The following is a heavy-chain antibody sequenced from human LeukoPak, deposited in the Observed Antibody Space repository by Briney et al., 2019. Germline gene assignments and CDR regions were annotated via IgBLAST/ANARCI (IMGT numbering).Heavy chain of an antibody. D-gene: IGHD3-22*01. CDR1: GVSITSYY. J-gene: IGHJ4*02. Sequence: PSETLSLTCTVSGVSITSYYWSWIRQPAGKGLEWIGRIHSSGSTNYSPSLKSRVTMSVDTSKNQFSLKLSSVTAADTAVYYCARGRYYYDSSDPAYFDYWGQGTLVTVSS. V-gene: IGHV4-4*07. CDR3: ARGRYYYDSSDPAYFDY. CDR2: IHSSGST.